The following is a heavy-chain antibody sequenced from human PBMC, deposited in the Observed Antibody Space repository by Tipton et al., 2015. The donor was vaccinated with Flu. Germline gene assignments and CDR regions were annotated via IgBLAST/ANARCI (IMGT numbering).Heavy chain of an antibody. CDR2: IYPSGNT. V-gene: IGHV4-4*07. CDR3: ARGIFGNAFSYFVS. CDR1: GGSMSSFY. D-gene: IGHD3-3*01. Sequence: TLSLTCTVSGGSMSSFYWSWIRQPAGKGLEWMGRIYPSGNTMHNPSLKSRVTMSVDTSKNQLSLKLSSVTAADTAMFFCARGIFGNAFSYFVSWGQGTLVTVSS. J-gene: IGHJ4*01.